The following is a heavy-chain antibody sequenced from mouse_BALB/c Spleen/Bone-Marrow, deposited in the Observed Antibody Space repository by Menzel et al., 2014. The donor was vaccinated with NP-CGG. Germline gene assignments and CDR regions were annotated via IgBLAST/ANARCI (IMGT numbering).Heavy chain of an antibody. CDR1: GYAFSVYW. CDR3: ARGGIFVDY. V-gene: IGHV1-80*01. CDR2: IYPGDGDT. J-gene: IGHJ2*02. Sequence: VQLQQSGAELVRSGSSVKIFCKASGYAFSVYWMNWVKQRPGQGLEWIGQIYPGDGDTNYNGKFKGRDTLTEDKSSSTAYMQLSSLTSYDAAVYLYARGGIFVDYWVQGTSLTVS.